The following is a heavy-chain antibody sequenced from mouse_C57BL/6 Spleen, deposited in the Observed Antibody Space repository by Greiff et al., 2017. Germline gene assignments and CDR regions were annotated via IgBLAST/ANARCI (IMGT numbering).Heavy chain of an antibody. CDR2: IWRGGST. CDR1: GFSLTSYG. CDR3: AKNYYGSHWYFDV. J-gene: IGHJ1*03. D-gene: IGHD1-1*01. V-gene: IGHV2-5*01. Sequence: QVQLKESGPGLVQPSQSLSITCTVSGFSLTSYGVHWVRQSPGKGLEWLGVIWRGGSTDYNAAFMSRLSITKDNSKSQVFFKMNSLQADDTAIYYCAKNYYGSHWYFDVWGTGTTVTVSS.